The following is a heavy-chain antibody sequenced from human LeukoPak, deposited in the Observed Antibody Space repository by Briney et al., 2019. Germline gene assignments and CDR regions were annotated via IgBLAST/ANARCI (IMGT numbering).Heavy chain of an antibody. CDR2: ISYDGSNK. D-gene: IGHD1-26*01. J-gene: IGHJ4*02. CDR1: GFTFSSYG. V-gene: IGHV3-30*03. Sequence: GGSLRLSCAASGFTFSSYGMHWVRQAPGKGLEWVAVISYDGSNKYYADSVKGRFTISRDNAKNSLYLQMNSLRAEDTAVYYCARGIVGLGSGYWGQGTLVTVSS. CDR3: ARGIVGLGSGY.